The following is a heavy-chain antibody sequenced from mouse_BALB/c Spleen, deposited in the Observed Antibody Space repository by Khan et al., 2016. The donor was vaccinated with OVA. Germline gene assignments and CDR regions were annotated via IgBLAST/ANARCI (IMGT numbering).Heavy chain of an antibody. V-gene: IGHV14-3*02. CDR1: GLTITDTY. CDR2: IGSRSGNT. J-gene: IGHJ2*01. CDR3: ARMAGK. Sequence: MQLQQSGAELVKSAATVKLSCTASGLTITDTYMHWLQQWPEQGLEWIGRIGSRSGNTKYDPNFQGKATRTKDTSYRPAYLQISSLTTEDTAVYYCARMAGKWGQGTTLTVSS.